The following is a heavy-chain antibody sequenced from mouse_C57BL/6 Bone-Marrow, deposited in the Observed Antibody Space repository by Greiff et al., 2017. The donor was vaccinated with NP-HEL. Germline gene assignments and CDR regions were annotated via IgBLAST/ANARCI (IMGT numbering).Heavy chain of an antibody. V-gene: IGHV3-8*01. CDR1: GYSITSDY. CDR3: ARYQITTVVAPYAMDY. Sequence: EVNVVESGPGLAKPSQTLSLTCSVTGYSITSDYWNWIRKFPGNKLEYMGYISYSGSTYYNPSLKSRISITRDTSKNQYYLQLNSVTTEDTATYYCARYQITTVVAPYAMDYWGQGTSVTVSS. D-gene: IGHD1-1*01. J-gene: IGHJ4*01. CDR2: ISYSGST.